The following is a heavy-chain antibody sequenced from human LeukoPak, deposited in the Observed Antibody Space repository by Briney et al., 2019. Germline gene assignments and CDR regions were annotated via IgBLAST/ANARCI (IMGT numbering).Heavy chain of an antibody. CDR1: GGSISSSSYY. CDR2: IYYSGST. Sequence: SETLSLTCTVSGGSISSSSYYWGWIRQPPGKGLEWIGSIYYSGSTYYNPSLKSRVAISVDTSKNQFSLKLSSVTAADTAVYYCARNYDSSGYYFPRGPHFDYWGQGTLVTVSS. J-gene: IGHJ4*02. CDR3: ARNYDSSGYYFPRGPHFDY. D-gene: IGHD3-22*01. V-gene: IGHV4-39*07.